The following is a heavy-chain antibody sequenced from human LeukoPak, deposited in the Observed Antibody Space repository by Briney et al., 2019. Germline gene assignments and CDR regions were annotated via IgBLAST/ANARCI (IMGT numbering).Heavy chain of an antibody. V-gene: IGHV1-8*03. CDR3: ARGLGSRITIFGVVPRSYYMDV. CDR1: GYTFTSYD. J-gene: IGHJ6*03. D-gene: IGHD3-3*01. Sequence: ASVKVSCKASGYTFTSYDINWVRQATGQGLEWMGWMNPNSGNTGYAQKFQGRVTITRNTSISTAYMELSSLRSEDAAVYYCARGLGSRITIFGVVPRSYYMDVWGKGTTVTISS. CDR2: MNPNSGNT.